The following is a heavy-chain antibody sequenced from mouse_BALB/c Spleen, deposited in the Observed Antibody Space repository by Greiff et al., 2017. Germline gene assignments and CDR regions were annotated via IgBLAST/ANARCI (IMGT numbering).Heavy chain of an antibody. CDR2: IHPGSGGT. Sequence: VQLQQPGAELVKPGASVKLSCKASGYTFTSYWMHWVKQRPGQGLEWIGAIHPGSGGTAYNQKFKGKATLTADKSSSTAYMELSSLTSEDSAVYYCTQSTGTAYWGQGTLVTVSA. D-gene: IGHD4-1*02. V-gene: IGHV1-53*01. J-gene: IGHJ3*01. CDR3: TQSTGTAY. CDR1: GYTFTSYW.